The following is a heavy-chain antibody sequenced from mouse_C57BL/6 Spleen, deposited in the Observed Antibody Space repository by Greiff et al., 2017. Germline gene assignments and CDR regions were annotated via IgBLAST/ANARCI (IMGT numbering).Heavy chain of an antibody. CDR3: AREADNGNFAMDY. J-gene: IGHJ4*01. D-gene: IGHD2-1*01. CDR2: INYDGSST. V-gene: IGHV5-16*01. CDR1: GFTFSDYY. Sequence: EVKLVESEGGLVQPGSSMKLSCTASGFTFSDYYMAWVRQVPEKGLEWVANINYDGSSTYYLDSLKSRFIISSDNAKNILYLQMSSLKSEDTATYYCAREADNGNFAMDYWGQGTSVTVSS.